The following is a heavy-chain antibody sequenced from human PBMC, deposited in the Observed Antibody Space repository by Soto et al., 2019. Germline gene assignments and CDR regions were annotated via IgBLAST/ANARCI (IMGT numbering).Heavy chain of an antibody. Sequence: HPGGSLRLSCAASGFTFSSYSMNWVRQAPGKGLEWVSYISSSSSSTIYYADSVKGRFTISRDNAKNSLYLQMNSLRAEDTAVYYCHATGYGDYVVDYWGQGTLVTVSS. V-gene: IGHV3-48*01. CDR1: GFTFSSYS. CDR3: HATGYGDYVVDY. D-gene: IGHD4-17*01. CDR2: ISSSSSSTI. J-gene: IGHJ4*02.